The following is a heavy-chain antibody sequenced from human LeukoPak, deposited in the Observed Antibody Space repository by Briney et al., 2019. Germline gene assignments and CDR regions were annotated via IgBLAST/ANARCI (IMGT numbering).Heavy chain of an antibody. Sequence: SETLSLTCAVYGGSFSGYYWSWIRQPAGKGLEWIGRISSSGSTNYNPSLKSRVTISVDTSKNQFSLKLSSVTAADTAVYFCARGPYSYDSSGAFDIWGQGTMVTVSS. CDR3: ARGPYSYDSSGAFDI. V-gene: IGHV4-59*10. CDR1: GGSFSGYY. J-gene: IGHJ3*02. D-gene: IGHD3-22*01. CDR2: ISSSGST.